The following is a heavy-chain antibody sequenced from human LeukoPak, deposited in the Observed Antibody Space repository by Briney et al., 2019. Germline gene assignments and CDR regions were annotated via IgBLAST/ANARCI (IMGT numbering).Heavy chain of an antibody. CDR2: ISYSGHT. Sequence: SEPLSLTCTVSGASVGSGSFYWNWVRQPPGKVLEWIGYISYSGHTSYNPSFKSHVTMSVDKSKNQFSLKLTSVTAADRAVYFCARTHSYGSQYYFDYWGQGALVTVSS. CDR3: ARTHSYGSQYYFDY. J-gene: IGHJ4*02. CDR1: GASVGSGSFY. D-gene: IGHD5-18*01. V-gene: IGHV4-61*01.